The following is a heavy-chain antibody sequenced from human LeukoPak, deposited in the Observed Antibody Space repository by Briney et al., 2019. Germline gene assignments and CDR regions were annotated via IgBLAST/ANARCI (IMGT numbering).Heavy chain of an antibody. V-gene: IGHV3-23*01. J-gene: IGHJ4*02. CDR2: ITGSGGST. CDR1: GFTFSSYW. CDR3: ARELFDFDY. D-gene: IGHD3-10*01. Sequence: TGGSLRLSCAASGFTFSSYWMSWVRQAPGKGLEWVSEITGSGGSTYYADSVKGRFTISRDNSKNTLYLQMNSLRAEDTAIYYCARELFDFDYWGQGTLVTVSS.